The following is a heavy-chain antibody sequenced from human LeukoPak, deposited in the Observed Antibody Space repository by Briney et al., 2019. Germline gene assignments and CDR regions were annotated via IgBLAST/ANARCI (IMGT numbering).Heavy chain of an antibody. J-gene: IGHJ5*02. CDR3: ARDRGSRYNWFDP. Sequence: SETLCLTCTLSGGSISIGDYKWSWIRQSPGKGLEWIGYIYSNGSTFSNPSLKSRVTISVDRSKNQFSLKLSSVTAADTAVYYCARDRGSRYNWFDPWGQGTLVTVSS. V-gene: IGHV4-30-4*01. CDR1: GGSISIGDYK. D-gene: IGHD3-10*01. CDR2: IYSNGST.